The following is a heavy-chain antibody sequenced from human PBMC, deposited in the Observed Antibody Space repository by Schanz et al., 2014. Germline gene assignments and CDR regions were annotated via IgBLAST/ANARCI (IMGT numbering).Heavy chain of an antibody. D-gene: IGHD3-10*01. CDR2: INPNSGGT. V-gene: IGHV1-2*06. J-gene: IGHJ4*02. CDR3: ARDRRLQRQSGWDY. CDR1: GYTFTDYY. Sequence: QVQLVQSGSELKKPGASVKISCKASGYTFTDYYMYWVRQAPGQGLEWMGRINPNSGGTNYAQKFQGRVTMTTDTSTSTAYMELRSLRSDDTAVYYCARDRRLQRQSGWDYWGQGTLVTVSS.